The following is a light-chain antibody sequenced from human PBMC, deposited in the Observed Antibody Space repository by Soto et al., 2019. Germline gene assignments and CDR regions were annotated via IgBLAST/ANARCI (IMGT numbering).Light chain of an antibody. J-gene: IGKJ3*01. CDR1: QSINKN. CDR3: QQYNDWAPFT. Sequence: EIVMTQSPATLSVSPGGSATLSCRASQSINKNLAWYQQRPGQAPRLLIYGASTKATGIPARFSGRGSGTDFTLTISSLQSEDVAVYSGQQYNDWAPFTFGPGTKVDIK. CDR2: GAS. V-gene: IGKV3-15*01.